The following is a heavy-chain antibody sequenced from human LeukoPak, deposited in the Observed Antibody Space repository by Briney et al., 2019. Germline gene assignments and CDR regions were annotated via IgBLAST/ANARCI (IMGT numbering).Heavy chain of an antibody. CDR3: ARGGAARLHFQN. V-gene: IGHV4-61*01. J-gene: IGHJ1*01. CDR2: IYYSGST. D-gene: IGHD6-6*01. Sequence: SETLSLTCTVSGGSVSSGSYYWSWIRQPPGKGLEWIGYIYYSGSTNYNPSLQSRVTISVDTSKNQFSLNLNSVTAADTAVYYCARGGAARLHFQNWGQGTLVTVSS. CDR1: GGSVSSGSYY.